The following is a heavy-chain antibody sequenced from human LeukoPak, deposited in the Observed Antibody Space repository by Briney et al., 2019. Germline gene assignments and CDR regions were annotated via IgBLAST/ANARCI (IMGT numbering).Heavy chain of an antibody. CDR3: ARIAVAGTDGVPFDY. D-gene: IGHD6-19*01. Sequence: SGPTLVNPTQTLTLTCTFSGFSLSTSGMCVSWIRQPPGKALEWLARIDWDDDKYYSTSPKTRLTISKDTSKNQVVLTMTNMDPVDTATYYCARIAVAGTDGVPFDYWGQGTLVTVSS. CDR2: IDWDDDK. J-gene: IGHJ4*02. CDR1: GFSLSTSGMC. V-gene: IGHV2-70*11.